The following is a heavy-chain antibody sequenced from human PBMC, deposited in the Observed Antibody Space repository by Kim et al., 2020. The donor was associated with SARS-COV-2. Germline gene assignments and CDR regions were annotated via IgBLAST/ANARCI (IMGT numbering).Heavy chain of an antibody. CDR2: ISYDGSNK. CDR3: ANTAPLRFLEWRVRGDYYYYMDV. V-gene: IGHV3-30*18. Sequence: GGSLRLSCAASGFTFSSYGMNWVRQAPGKGLEWVAVISYDGSNKYYADSVKGRFTISRDNSKNTLYLQMNSLRAEDTAVYYCANTAPLRFLEWRVRGDYYYYMDVWGKGTTVTVSS. CDR1: GFTFSSYG. D-gene: IGHD3-3*01. J-gene: IGHJ6*03.